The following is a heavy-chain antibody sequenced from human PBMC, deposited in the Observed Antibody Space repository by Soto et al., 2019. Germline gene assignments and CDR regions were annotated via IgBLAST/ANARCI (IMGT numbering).Heavy chain of an antibody. CDR3: PTVPAATRRKLDY. Sequence: GESLKISCAASGFTFSNAWMSWVRQAPGKGLEWVGRIKSKTDGGTTDYAAPVKGRFTISRDDSKNTLYLQMNSLKTEDTAVYYCPTVPAATRRKLDYWGQGTLVTVSS. J-gene: IGHJ4*02. V-gene: IGHV3-15*01. CDR1: GFTFSNAW. CDR2: IKSKTDGGTT. D-gene: IGHD1-1*01.